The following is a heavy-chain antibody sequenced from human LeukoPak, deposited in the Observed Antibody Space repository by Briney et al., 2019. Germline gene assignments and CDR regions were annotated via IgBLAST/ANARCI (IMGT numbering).Heavy chain of an antibody. CDR2: IYYRGST. V-gene: IGHV4-59*01. D-gene: IGHD2-15*01. Sequence: PSETLSLTCTVSGGSISSYYWSWIRQPPGKGLEWIGYIYYRGSTNYNPSLKSRVTISVDTSKNQFSLKLSSVTAADTAVYYCAREKSPDYCSGGSCYFDYWGQGTLVTVSS. CDR1: GGSISSYY. CDR3: AREKSPDYCSGGSCYFDY. J-gene: IGHJ4*02.